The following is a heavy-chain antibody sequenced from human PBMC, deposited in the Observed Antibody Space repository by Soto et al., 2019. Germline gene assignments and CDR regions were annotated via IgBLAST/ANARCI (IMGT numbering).Heavy chain of an antibody. CDR2: IYYSGST. CDR3: ARLNWNDVDVYYYYGMDV. J-gene: IGHJ6*02. Sequence: SETLSLTCTVSGGSISSYYWSWIRQPPGKGLEWIGYIYYSGSTNYNPSLKSRVTISVDTSKNQFSLKLSSVTAADTAVYYCARLNWNDVDVYYYYGMDVWGQGTTVTVSS. D-gene: IGHD1-1*01. CDR1: GGSISSYY. V-gene: IGHV4-59*01.